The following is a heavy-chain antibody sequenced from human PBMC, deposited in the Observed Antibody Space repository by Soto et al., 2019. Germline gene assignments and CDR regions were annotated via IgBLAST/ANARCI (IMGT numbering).Heavy chain of an antibody. D-gene: IGHD3-10*01. CDR2: MNPNSGNT. CDR1: GYTFTSYD. Sequence: ASVKVSCKASGYTFTSYDINWVRQATGQGLEWMGWMNPNSGNTGYAQKFQGRVTMTRNTSISTAYMGLSSLRSEDTAVYYCAVDMVRGVKVDYYYYYMDVWGKGTTVTVSS. V-gene: IGHV1-8*01. CDR3: AVDMVRGVKVDYYYYYMDV. J-gene: IGHJ6*03.